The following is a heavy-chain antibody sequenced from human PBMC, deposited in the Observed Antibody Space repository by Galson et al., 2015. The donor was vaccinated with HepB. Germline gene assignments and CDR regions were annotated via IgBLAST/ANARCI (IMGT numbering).Heavy chain of an antibody. CDR1: GFTFSYYT. Sequence: PRLSCAASGFTFSYYTINWVRQAPGKGLEWVSSISGSSTYIYYTDSVWGRFTVSRDNSNDSLYLQMNSLRVEDTAVYYCARDRGRSDYGYYYGMDVWGQGTTVTVSS. J-gene: IGHJ6*02. V-gene: IGHV3-21*03. D-gene: IGHD4-17*01. CDR3: ARDRGRSDYGYYYGMDV. CDR2: ISGSSTYI.